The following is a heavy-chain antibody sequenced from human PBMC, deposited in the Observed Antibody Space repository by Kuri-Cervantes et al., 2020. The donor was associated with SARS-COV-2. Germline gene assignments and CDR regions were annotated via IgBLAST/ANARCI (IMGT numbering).Heavy chain of an antibody. Sequence: SQTLSLTCAVYGGSFSGYCWSWIRQPPGKGLEWIGEINHSGSTNYNPSLKSRVTISVDTSKNQFSLKLSSVTAADTAVYYCARRGYDFWSGYYSLDYYYMDVWGKGTTVTVSS. CDR2: INHSGST. CDR1: GGSFSGYC. D-gene: IGHD3-3*01. J-gene: IGHJ6*03. CDR3: ARRGYDFWSGYYSLDYYYMDV. V-gene: IGHV4-34*01.